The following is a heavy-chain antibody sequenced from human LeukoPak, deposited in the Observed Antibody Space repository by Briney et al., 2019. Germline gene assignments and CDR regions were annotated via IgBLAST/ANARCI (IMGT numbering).Heavy chain of an antibody. CDR2: IYTSGNT. J-gene: IGHJ2*01. D-gene: IGHD3-16*01. V-gene: IGHV4-4*07. CDR1: GGSISSHY. Sequence: SETLSLTCTVSGGSISSHYWSWIRQPAGKGLEWIGRIYTSGNTNYNPSLKSRVTISLDTSKNQLSLRLTSVTAADTALYYCARDPTGWVFDLWGRGTPVTVSS. CDR3: ARDPTGWVFDL.